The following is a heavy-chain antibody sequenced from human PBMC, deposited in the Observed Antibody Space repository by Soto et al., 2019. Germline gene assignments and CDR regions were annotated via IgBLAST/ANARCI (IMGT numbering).Heavy chain of an antibody. J-gene: IGHJ4*02. Sequence: GGSIRDCCTASGLNFSSHSRNWIRQAQGKGLEWVSSISPASEYKLYADSLRGRSTISRDNAASSLWLQLDSLRGEDSAVYYCTREVQPWARREFDCWGQGVLVTVSS. CDR1: GLNFSSHS. CDR2: ISPASEYK. CDR3: TREVQPWARREFDC. V-gene: IGHV3-21*01. D-gene: IGHD3-16*01.